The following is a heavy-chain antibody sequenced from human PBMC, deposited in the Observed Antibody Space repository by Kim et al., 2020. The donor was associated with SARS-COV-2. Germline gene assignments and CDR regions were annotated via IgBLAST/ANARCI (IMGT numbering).Heavy chain of an antibody. CDR3: AKGIVGATIGAAFDI. CDR1: GFTFSSYA. CDR2: IRGSGGYT. J-gene: IGHJ3*02. D-gene: IGHD1-26*01. Sequence: GGSLRLSCAASGFTFSSYAMSWVRQPPGKGLYWVSAIRGSGGYTYDADSVKGRFTISRDNSKNTLYLQMNSLRAEDTAVYYCAKGIVGATIGAAFDIWGQGTMVTVSS. V-gene: IGHV3-23*01.